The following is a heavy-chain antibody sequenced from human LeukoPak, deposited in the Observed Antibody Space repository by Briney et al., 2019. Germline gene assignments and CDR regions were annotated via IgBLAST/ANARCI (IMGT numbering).Heavy chain of an antibody. D-gene: IGHD3-22*01. CDR1: GYTLTELS. CDR2: FDPEDGET. J-gene: IGHJ4*02. CDR3: ATRRPYYDSSGLDY. V-gene: IGHV1-24*01. Sequence: ASVKVSCKVSGYTLTELSMHWVRQAPGKGLEWMGGFDPEDGETIYAQKFQGRVTMTEDTSTDTAYMELSSLRSEDTAVYYCATRRPYYDSSGLDYWGQGTLVTVSS.